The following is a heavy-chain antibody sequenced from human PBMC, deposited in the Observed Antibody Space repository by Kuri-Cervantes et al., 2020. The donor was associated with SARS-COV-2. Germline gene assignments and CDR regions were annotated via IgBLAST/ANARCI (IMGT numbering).Heavy chain of an antibody. V-gene: IGHV3-19*01. Sequence: GESLKISCAAPGFTVSSNYMSWVRQAPGKGLEWVSGVSWNGSRTHYADSVKGRFIISRDNSRNFLYQQMNSLRPEDMAVYYCVRHKAAAGIVAPDWGQGTLVTVSS. CDR1: GFTVSSNY. D-gene: IGHD6-13*01. CDR3: VRHKAAAGIVAPD. CDR2: VSWNGSRT. J-gene: IGHJ4*02.